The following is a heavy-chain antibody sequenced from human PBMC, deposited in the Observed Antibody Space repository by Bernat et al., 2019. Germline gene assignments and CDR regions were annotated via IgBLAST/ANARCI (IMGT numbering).Heavy chain of an antibody. J-gene: IGHJ1*01. Sequence: EVQLVESGGGLVQPGGSLRLSCEASGFTFSSYEMNWVRQAPGKGLEWVSYTSSSGTTKYYADSVKGRFFISRDNAKNSLYLQMNSLRTEDTAVYYCAREISTSDSEHFQNWGQGTLVTVSS. CDR1: GFTFSSYE. D-gene: IGHD2-2*01. CDR2: TSSSGTTK. V-gene: IGHV3-48*03. CDR3: AREISTSDSEHFQN.